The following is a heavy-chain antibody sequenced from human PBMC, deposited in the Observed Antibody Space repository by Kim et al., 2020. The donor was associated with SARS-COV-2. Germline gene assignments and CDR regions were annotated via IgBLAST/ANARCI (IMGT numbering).Heavy chain of an antibody. J-gene: IGHJ4*02. D-gene: IGHD6-13*01. CDR2: FSSSSSTI. CDR1: GFTFSSYS. V-gene: IGHV3-48*01. CDR3: ARVGVGIAAAGTSDY. Sequence: GGSLRLSCAASGFTFSSYSMNWVRQAPGKGLEWVSYFSSSSSTIYYADSVKGRFTISRDNAKNSLYLQMNSLRGEDTAVYYCARVGVGIAAAGTSDYWGQGTLVTVSS.